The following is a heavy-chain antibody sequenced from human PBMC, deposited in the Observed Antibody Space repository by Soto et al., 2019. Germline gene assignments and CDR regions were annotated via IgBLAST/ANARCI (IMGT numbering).Heavy chain of an antibody. D-gene: IGHD6-19*01. CDR1: GSIFSSYA. V-gene: IGHV3-23*01. Sequence: GGSLRLSCAASGSIFSSYAMTWVRQGPGKGLEWVSGISGSGGTTYYADSVKGRFIISRENPKNTLYLQMNSLRAEDSAIYYCAKRFAYSSGFDGFDIWGQGKRATVS. CDR3: AKRFAYSSGFDGFDI. J-gene: IGHJ3*02. CDR2: ISGSGGTT.